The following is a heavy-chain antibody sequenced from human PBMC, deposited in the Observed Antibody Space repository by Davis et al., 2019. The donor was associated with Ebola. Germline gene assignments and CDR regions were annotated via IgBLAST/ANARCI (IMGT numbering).Heavy chain of an antibody. D-gene: IGHD4-17*01. CDR3: ARVAGSGDSSDY. Sequence: GESLKISCAASGFTFSSYSMNWVRQAPGKGLEWVSSISSDSRYTYFADSVRGRFTISRDNAKDSLYLQMNSLRAEDTAVYYCARVAGSGDSSDYWGQGTLVTV. CDR2: ISSDSRYT. CDR1: GFTFSSYS. V-gene: IGHV3-21*01. J-gene: IGHJ4*02.